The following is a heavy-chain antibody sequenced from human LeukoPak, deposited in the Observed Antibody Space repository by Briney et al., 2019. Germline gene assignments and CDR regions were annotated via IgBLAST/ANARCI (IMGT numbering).Heavy chain of an antibody. V-gene: IGHV4-30-2*01. CDR1: GGSISSGGYS. Sequence: PSQTLSLTCAVSGGSISSGGYSWSWIRQPPGKGLGWIGYIYHSGSTYYNPSLKSRVTISVDRSKNQFSLKLSSVTAADTAVYYCARTFEYSSSGAFDIWGQGTMVTVSS. CDR2: IYHSGST. D-gene: IGHD6-6*01. J-gene: IGHJ3*02. CDR3: ARTFEYSSSGAFDI.